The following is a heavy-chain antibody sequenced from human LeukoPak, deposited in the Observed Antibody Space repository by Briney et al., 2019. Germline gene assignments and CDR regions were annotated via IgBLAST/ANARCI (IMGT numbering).Heavy chain of an antibody. CDR3: AKSIVGASSACDI. CDR2: IGDRGRT. J-gene: IGHJ3*02. CDR1: GFTFSSYG. D-gene: IGHD1-26*01. V-gene: IGHV3-23*01. Sequence: GGSLRLSCAASGFTFSSYGMSWVCQAPGKGLEWVSSIGDRGRTYSADSVKGRFSISRDNSKNTLYLQMTSLRAEDTAVYYCAKSIVGASSACDIWGQGTMVTVSS.